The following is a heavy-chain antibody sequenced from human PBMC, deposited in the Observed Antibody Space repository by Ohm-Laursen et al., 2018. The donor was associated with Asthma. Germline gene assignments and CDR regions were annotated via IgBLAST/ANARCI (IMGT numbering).Heavy chain of an antibody. Sequence: SDTLSLTCIVSGGSISSGHYYWTWIRQRPGKGLEWIGNIHYSGSNIYNPSLESRLSISVDTSKNQFSLNLSSVTAADTALYYCARDGRLRGSFDYWGQGTLVTVSS. CDR1: GGSISSGHYY. CDR2: IHYSGSN. CDR3: ARDGRLRGSFDY. D-gene: IGHD3-10*01. V-gene: IGHV4-31*03. J-gene: IGHJ4*02.